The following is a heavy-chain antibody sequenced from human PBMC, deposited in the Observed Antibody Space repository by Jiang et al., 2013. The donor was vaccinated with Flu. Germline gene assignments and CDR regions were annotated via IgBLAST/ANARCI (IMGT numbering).Heavy chain of an antibody. CDR1: GGSFSSDYY. J-gene: IGHJ4*02. CDR3: ARGRMALDYFDY. V-gene: IGHV4-34*01. D-gene: IGHD5-24*01. CDR2: INHSGST. Sequence: LLKPSETLSLTCDVYGGSFSSDYYWIWVRQSPGKGLEWIGKINHSGSTNYNPSLKSRVTISLDTSKNQFSLKLSSVTAADTAVYYSARGRMALDYFDYWGQGALVIVSS.